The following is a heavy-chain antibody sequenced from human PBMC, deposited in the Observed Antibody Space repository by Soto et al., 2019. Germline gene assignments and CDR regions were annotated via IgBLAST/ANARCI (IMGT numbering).Heavy chain of an antibody. V-gene: IGHV4-30-4*01. CDR1: GGSISSGDYY. Sequence: QVQLQESGPGLVKPSQTLSLTCTVSGGSISSGDYYWSWIRQPPGKGLEWIGYIYYSGSTYYNPSLKSRVTISVDTSKNQVSLKLSSVTAADTAVYYCAREKPNYYDTRDFDYWGQGTLVTVSS. CDR2: IYYSGST. D-gene: IGHD3-22*01. CDR3: AREKPNYYDTRDFDY. J-gene: IGHJ4*02.